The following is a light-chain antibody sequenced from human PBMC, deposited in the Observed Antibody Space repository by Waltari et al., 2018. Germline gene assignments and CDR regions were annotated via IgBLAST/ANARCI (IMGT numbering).Light chain of an antibody. CDR2: WAS. V-gene: IGKV4-1*01. J-gene: IGKJ1*01. Sequence: DIVMTQSPDSLAVPLGERSTINCKSSQSVLHSSNNKNYLAWYQHKPGQPPKLLINWASTRASGVPDRFSGSGSGTDFTLTISSLQAEDVAVYYCQQYYTTLTWTFGQGTKVEIK. CDR3: QQYYTTLTWT. CDR1: QSVLHSSNNKNY.